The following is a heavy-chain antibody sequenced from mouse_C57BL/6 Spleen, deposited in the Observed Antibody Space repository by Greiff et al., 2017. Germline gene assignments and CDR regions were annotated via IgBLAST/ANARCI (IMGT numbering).Heavy chain of an antibody. CDR1: GYTFTDYN. V-gene: IGHV1-18*01. CDR2: INPNNGGT. CDR3: ARLGYYYGSSYWDYFDY. J-gene: IGHJ2*01. D-gene: IGHD1-1*01. Sequence: EVQLQQSGPELVKPGASVKIPCKASGYTFTDYNMDWVKQSHGKSLEWIGDINPNNGGTIYNQKFKGKATLTVDKSSSTAYMELRSLTSEDTAVYYCARLGYYYGSSYWDYFDYWGQGTTLTVSS.